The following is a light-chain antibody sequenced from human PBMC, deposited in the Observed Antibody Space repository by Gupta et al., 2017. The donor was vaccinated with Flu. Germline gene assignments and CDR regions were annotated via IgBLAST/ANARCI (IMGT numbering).Light chain of an antibody. CDR1: SSHIGSDT. CDR2: KND. Sequence: SCSGTSSHIGSDTVSWYQQFPGAAPKVLIYKNDQRPSGAPARFSGTKSGASASLFIDGLQSEDEAMYYCDQWDDILDGPVFGGGPRLTGL. J-gene: IGLJ2*01. CDR3: DQWDDILDGPV. V-gene: IGLV1-44*01.